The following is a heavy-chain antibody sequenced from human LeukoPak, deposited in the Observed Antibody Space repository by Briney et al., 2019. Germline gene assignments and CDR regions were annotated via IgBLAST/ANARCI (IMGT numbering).Heavy chain of an antibody. CDR3: ATLMRGPTGYSGYGGEDY. D-gene: IGHD5-12*01. CDR1: GFTFSNYA. V-gene: IGHV3-23*01. Sequence: GGSLRLSCVGSGFTFSNYAMTWVRQGQGTGLQWVSAITGSGGSAFHADSMKGRFAISRDNSKNTLYLQLNSLRDEDTAVYYCATLMRGPTGYSGYGGEDYWGQGTLVTVSS. J-gene: IGHJ4*02. CDR2: ITGSGGSA.